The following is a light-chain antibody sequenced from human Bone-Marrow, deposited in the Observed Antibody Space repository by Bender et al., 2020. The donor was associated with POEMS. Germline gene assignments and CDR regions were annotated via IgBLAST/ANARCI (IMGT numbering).Light chain of an antibody. J-gene: IGLJ3*02. CDR3: YSTDSNGRNEV. CDR1: ALPKKY. Sequence: SYELTQPPSVSVSPGQTASITCFGDALPKKYAYWYQQRPGQAPVMVIYEDSKRPSGIPERFSGSSSGTMATLTISGAQVEDEADYYCYSTDSNGRNEVFGGGTKLTVL. V-gene: IGLV3-10*01. CDR2: EDS.